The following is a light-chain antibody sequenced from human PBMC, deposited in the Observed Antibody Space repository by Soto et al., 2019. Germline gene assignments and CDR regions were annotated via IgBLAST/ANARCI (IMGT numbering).Light chain of an antibody. J-gene: IGLJ1*01. CDR3: SSYGSSGTSV. V-gene: IGLV2-14*01. CDR1: SSDVGGYDF. CDR2: EVS. Sequence: QSVLTQPASVAGSPGQSITISCAGTSSDVGGYDFVSWYQHHPGRAPTLLIYEVSGRPSGVSYRFSGSKSGNTASLSISGLQAEDEAYYYCSSYGSSGTSVFGTGTKLTVL.